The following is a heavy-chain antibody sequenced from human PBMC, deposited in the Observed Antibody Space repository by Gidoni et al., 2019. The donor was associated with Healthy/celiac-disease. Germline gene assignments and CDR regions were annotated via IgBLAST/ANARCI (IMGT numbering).Heavy chain of an antibody. Sequence: EVPLLESGGGLVQLGGSLRVSCAASGFTFGSYAMSWVRQATGKGLEWVSAISGSGGSTYYADTVKGRFTISRDNSKNALYLQMSGMGAEDRAVYCCATIRITMVRGDPWGQGTLVTVSS. J-gene: IGHJ5*02. CDR1: GFTFGSYA. V-gene: IGHV3-23*01. CDR3: ATIRITMVRGDP. CDR2: ISGSGGST. D-gene: IGHD3-10*01.